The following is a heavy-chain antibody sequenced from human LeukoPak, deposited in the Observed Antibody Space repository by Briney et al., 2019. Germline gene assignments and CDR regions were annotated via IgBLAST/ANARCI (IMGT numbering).Heavy chain of an antibody. D-gene: IGHD3-10*01. CDR3: VIMVRGVIVSQGYFDY. CDR2: INHSGGT. Sequence: SETLSLTCAVYGGSFSGFYWSWIRQPPGKGLEWIGEINHSGGTNYNPPLNSRVTISVDASKNQFSLKLSSVTAADTAVYYCVIMVRGVIVSQGYFDYWGQGTLVTVSS. V-gene: IGHV4-34*01. J-gene: IGHJ4*02. CDR1: GGSFSGFY.